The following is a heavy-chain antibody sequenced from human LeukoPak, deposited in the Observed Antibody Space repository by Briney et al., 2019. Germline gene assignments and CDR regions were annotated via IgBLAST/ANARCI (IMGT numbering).Heavy chain of an antibody. CDR1: GGSLSGYY. D-gene: IGHD1-26*01. V-gene: IGHV4-59*08. Sequence: SETLSLTCTVSGGSLSGYYWSWIRQPPGKGLEWIGYIYYTGSTNYNPSLKSRVTISLDTSKNQFSLSLSSVTAADTAVYYCARLKVGRGGYYFHDFWGQGTLVTVSS. J-gene: IGHJ4*02. CDR2: IYYTGST. CDR3: ARLKVGRGGYYFHDF.